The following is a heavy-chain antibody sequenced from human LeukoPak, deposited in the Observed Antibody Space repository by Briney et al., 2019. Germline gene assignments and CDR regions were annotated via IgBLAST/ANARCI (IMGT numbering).Heavy chain of an antibody. Sequence: PSETLSLTCTVSGGSISSSSYYWGWIRQPPGKGLEWIGSIYYSGSTYYNPSLKSRVTISVDTSKNQFSLKLSSVTAADTAVYYCARGLTLGYCSSTSCYPFDPWGQGTLVTVSS. CDR1: GGSISSSSYY. D-gene: IGHD2-2*03. CDR2: IYYSGST. V-gene: IGHV4-39*07. CDR3: ARGLTLGYCSSTSCYPFDP. J-gene: IGHJ5*02.